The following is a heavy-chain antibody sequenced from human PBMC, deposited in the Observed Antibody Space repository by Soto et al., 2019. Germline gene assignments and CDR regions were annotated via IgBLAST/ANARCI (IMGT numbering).Heavy chain of an antibody. CDR3: AEAVRGPMFYFNY. CDR2: ISGSGGST. Sequence: SGGSLRLSCAASGFTFSSDAMSWVRQAPGKGLEWVSAISGSGGSTYYADSLKGRFTISRDNSKDTLYLQMNSLRAEDTAVYYCAEAVRGPMFYFNYRGQVTLVTVSS. D-gene: IGHD3-10*01. CDR1: GFTFSSDA. V-gene: IGHV3-23*01. J-gene: IGHJ4*02.